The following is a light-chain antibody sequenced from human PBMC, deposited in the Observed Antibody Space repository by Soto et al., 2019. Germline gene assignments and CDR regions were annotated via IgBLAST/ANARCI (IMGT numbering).Light chain of an antibody. CDR2: AAS. Sequence: AIQMTQSPSSLSASVGYIFTITCRASQGIRNDLGWYQQKQGKAPKLLIYAASSLPSGVPSRLSGSGSGTDLTITISSLQPEDFETYYCLQDYNFPWTFGHGTKVDI. J-gene: IGKJ1*01. CDR3: LQDYNFPWT. CDR1: QGIRND. V-gene: IGKV1-6*01.